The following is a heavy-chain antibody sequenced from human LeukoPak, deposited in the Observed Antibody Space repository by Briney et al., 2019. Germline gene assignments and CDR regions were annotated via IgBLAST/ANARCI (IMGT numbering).Heavy chain of an antibody. CDR1: GGTFSSYA. D-gene: IGHD3-10*01. V-gene: IGHV1-69*01. Sequence: ASVNVSCKASGGTFSSYAISWVRQAPGQGLEWMGGIIPIFGTATYAQKFQGRVTITADESTSTAYMELSSLRSEDTAVYYCARAGLGYGSGSYSNYWGQGTLVTVSS. J-gene: IGHJ4*02. CDR2: IIPIFGTA. CDR3: ARAGLGYGSGSYSNY.